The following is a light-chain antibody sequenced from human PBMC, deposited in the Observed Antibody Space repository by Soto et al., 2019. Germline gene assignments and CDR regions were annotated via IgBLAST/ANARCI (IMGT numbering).Light chain of an antibody. CDR2: GTS. CDR3: QQYDNWPPLT. CDR1: QSVNRN. Sequence: EIVMTQSPATLSVSPGERATLSCRASQSVNRNLAWYQQKPGQAPRLLIYGTSTRATGIPARFSGGGSGTEFTLTISSLQSEDFAVYYCQQYDNWPPLTFGPGTKVDVK. J-gene: IGKJ3*01. V-gene: IGKV3D-15*01.